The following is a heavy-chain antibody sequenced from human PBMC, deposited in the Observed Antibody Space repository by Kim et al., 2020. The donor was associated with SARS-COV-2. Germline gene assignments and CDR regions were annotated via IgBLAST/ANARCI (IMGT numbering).Heavy chain of an antibody. CDR2: IYYSGST. CDR1: GGSISSSSYY. Sequence: SETLSLTCTVSGGSISSSSYYWGWIRQPPGKGLEWIGSIYYSGSTYYNPSLKSRVTISVDTSKNQFSLKLSSVTAADTAVYYCASILGMDVWGQGTTVTVSS. V-gene: IGHV4-39*01. CDR3: ASILGMDV. J-gene: IGHJ6*02.